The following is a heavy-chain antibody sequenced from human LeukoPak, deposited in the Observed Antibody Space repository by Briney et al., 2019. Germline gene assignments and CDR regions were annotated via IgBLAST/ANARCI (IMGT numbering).Heavy chain of an antibody. CDR1: GFAITDHY. D-gene: IGHD6-13*01. Sequence: GGSLRLSCAASGFAITDHYMDWVRQPPGKGMEWVGRSQTTKPNSCTTEYTASVKGRFTISRDDSKDSLYLQLNSLKTDDTAVYYCVRVVTTSSGWYHFDNWGQGTLVTVSS. V-gene: IGHV3-72*01. J-gene: IGHJ4*02. CDR2: SQTTKPNSCTT. CDR3: VRVVTTSSGWYHFDN.